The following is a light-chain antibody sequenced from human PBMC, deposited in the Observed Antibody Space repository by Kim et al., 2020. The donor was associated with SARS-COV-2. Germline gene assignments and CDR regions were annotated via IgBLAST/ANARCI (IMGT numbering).Light chain of an antibody. V-gene: IGKV3-20*01. Sequence: EVVLTQSPGTVSLSPGETATLSCRASQSVSSNYLAWYQQKPAQAPRLLIYRAASRATGIPEKFSGSGSGTDFTLTISRLEPEDFAVYYCHQYGNSPWTFGQGTKVDIK. CDR1: QSVSSNY. J-gene: IGKJ1*01. CDR3: HQYGNSPWT. CDR2: RAA.